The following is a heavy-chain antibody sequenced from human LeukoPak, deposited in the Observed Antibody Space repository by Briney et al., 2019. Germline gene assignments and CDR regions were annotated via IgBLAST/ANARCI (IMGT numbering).Heavy chain of an antibody. V-gene: IGHV3-21*01. D-gene: IGHD2-2*01. J-gene: IGHJ6*02. Sequence: GGSLRLSCAASGFTFSSYSMNWVRQAPGKGLEWVSAISSSSNYIYYADSVKGRFTISRDNAKNSLYLQMNSLRAEDTAVYYCARDCSSTSYYGMVYYYGMDVWGQGTTVTVSS. CDR3: ARDCSSTSYYGMVYYYGMDV. CDR1: GFTFSSYS. CDR2: ISSSSNYI.